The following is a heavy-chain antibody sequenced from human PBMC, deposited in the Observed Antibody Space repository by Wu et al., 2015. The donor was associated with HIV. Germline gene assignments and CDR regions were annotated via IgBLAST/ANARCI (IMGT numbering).Heavy chain of an antibody. CDR3: ARGHYYDASSSPMY. V-gene: IGHV1-18*01. D-gene: IGHD3-22*01. CDR1: GYIFSDFG. CDR2: ISAQNGNR. Sequence: VQLVQSGGEVKKPGVSVKVACKSSGYIFSDFGVHWVRQAPGEGLEWMGWISAQNGNRKYAQKFQGRVTMTTETSTSTAYMELRSLRFDDTAMYYCARGHYYDASSSPMYWGQGTLVTVSS. J-gene: IGHJ4*02.